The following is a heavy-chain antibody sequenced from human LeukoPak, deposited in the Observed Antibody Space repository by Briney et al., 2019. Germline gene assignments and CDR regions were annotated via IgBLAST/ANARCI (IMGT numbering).Heavy chain of an antibody. D-gene: IGHD1-26*01. J-gene: IGHJ4*02. CDR1: GLTFSTYA. Sequence: GGSLRLSCAASGLTFSTYAMNWVRQAPGKGLEWVSAIRASGGSSHYADSVRGRFTISRDNSKNTLYLEMNSLRAEDSAVYYCASQGGSYSGLFNYWGRGTLVSVSS. CDR3: ASQGGSYSGLFNY. V-gene: IGHV3-23*01. CDR2: IRASGGSS.